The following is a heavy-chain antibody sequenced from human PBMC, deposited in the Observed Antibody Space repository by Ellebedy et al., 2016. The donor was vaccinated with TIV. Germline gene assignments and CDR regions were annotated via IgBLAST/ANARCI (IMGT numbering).Heavy chain of an antibody. J-gene: IGHJ3*01. CDR3: ARGGYCSSTSCAPADAFDV. V-gene: IGHV3-33*01. CDR2: IWSDGSSK. Sequence: GGSLRLSCAASGFPFSTYVMHWVRQAPGKGLERAAVIWSDGSSKYYADSVKGRFTISGDSSKNTVYLQMTSLRADDTAVYYSARGGYCSSTSCAPADAFDVWGPGTEVTISS. CDR1: GFPFSTYV. D-gene: IGHD2-2*01.